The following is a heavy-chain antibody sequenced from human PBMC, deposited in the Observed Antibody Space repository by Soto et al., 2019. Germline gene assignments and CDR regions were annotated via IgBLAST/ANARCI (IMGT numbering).Heavy chain of an antibody. J-gene: IGHJ4*02. CDR2: INHSGST. CDR1: GGSFSGYY. D-gene: IGHD3-22*01. Sequence: SETLSLTCAVYGGSFSGYYWSWIRQPPGKGLEWIGEINHSGSTNYNPSLKSRVTISVDTSKNQFSLKLSSVTAADTAVYYCARRYYYDSSGYRYWGQGTLVTVSS. CDR3: ARRYYYDSSGYRY. V-gene: IGHV4-34*01.